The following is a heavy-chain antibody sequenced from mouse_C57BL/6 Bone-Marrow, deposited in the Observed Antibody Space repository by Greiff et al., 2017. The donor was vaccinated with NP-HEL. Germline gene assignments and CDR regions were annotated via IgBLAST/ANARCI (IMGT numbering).Heavy chain of an antibody. Sequence: VQLPQPGAELVKPGASVKFSRKASGYTFTSYWMHWVKQRPGQGPEWIGMIHPNSGSTNFNEKFKSKATLTVDNSSSTAYMKLSSLTSEDSAVDYCAKGLYYGSSYGYFDVWGTGTTVTVSS. CDR3: AKGLYYGSSYGYFDV. CDR1: GYTFTSYW. V-gene: IGHV1-64*01. CDR2: IHPNSGST. J-gene: IGHJ1*03. D-gene: IGHD1-1*01.